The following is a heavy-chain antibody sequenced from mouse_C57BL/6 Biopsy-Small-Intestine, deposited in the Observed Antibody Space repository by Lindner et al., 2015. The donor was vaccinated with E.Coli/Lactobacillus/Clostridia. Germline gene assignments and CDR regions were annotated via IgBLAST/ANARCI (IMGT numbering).Heavy chain of an antibody. CDR2: INPNYGTT. Sequence: VQLQESGAELVRPGTSVKMSCKASGFTFTNYWIGWAKQRPGHGLEWIGVINPNYGTTSYNQKFKGKATLTVDQSSSTAYMQLNSLTSEDSAVYYCARDYYGSSGDYWGQGTTLTVSS. CDR1: GFTFTNYW. V-gene: IGHV1-63*01. CDR3: ARDYYGSSGDY. D-gene: IGHD1-1*01. J-gene: IGHJ2*01.